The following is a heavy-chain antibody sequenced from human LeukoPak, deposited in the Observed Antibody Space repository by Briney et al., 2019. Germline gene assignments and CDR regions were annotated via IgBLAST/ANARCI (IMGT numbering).Heavy chain of an antibody. V-gene: IGHV1-69*02. Sequence: GASVKVSCKASGGTFSSYTISWVRQAPGQGLEWMGRIIPILGIANYAQKFQGGVTITADKSTSTAYMELSSLRSEDTAVYYCALPYYGSGSLNWFDPWGQGTLVTVSS. D-gene: IGHD3-10*01. J-gene: IGHJ5*02. CDR1: GGTFSSYT. CDR3: ALPYYGSGSLNWFDP. CDR2: IIPILGIA.